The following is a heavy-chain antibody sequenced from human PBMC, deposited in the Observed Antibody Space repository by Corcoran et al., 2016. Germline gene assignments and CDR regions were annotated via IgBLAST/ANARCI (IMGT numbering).Heavy chain of an antibody. V-gene: IGHV4-34*01. CDR3: ARKRKSEGMVVVVAATRGYYFDY. Sequence: QVQLQQWGAGLLKPSETLSLTCAVYGGSFSGYYWSWIRQPPGKGLEWIGEINHSGSTNYNPSLKSRVTISVDTSKNQFSLKLSSVTAADTAVYYGARKRKSEGMVVVVAATRGYYFDYWGQGTLVTVSS. J-gene: IGHJ4*02. CDR2: INHSGST. D-gene: IGHD2-15*01. CDR1: GGSFSGYY.